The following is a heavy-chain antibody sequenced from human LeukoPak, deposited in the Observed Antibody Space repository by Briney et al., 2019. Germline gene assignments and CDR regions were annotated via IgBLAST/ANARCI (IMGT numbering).Heavy chain of an antibody. V-gene: IGHV1-8*01. D-gene: IGHD1-26*01. J-gene: IGHJ4*02. CDR2: INLNSGDT. CDR1: GYTFTSYD. Sequence: ASVKASCKASGYTFTSYDINWVRQATGQGLEWMGWINLNSGDTGYAQNFQGRLTMTRDTSINTAYMELSTLRSEDTAFYYCARVTGSIDFWGQGTLVTVSS. CDR3: ARVTGSIDF.